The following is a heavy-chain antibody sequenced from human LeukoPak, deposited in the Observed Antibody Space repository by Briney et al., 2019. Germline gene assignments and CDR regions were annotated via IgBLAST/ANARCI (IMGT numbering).Heavy chain of an antibody. CDR2: IKHDGSED. D-gene: IGHD3-10*01. CDR3: ARVLGGSGSYSYFDY. V-gene: IGHV3-7*01. Sequence: PGGSLRLSCAASGFTFSNYWMTWVRQAPGKGLEWVANIKHDGSEDYYLDTVKGRFTISRDNAKNSLFLQMNSLRAEDTAVYYCARVLGGSGSYSYFDYWGQGTLVTVSS. J-gene: IGHJ4*02. CDR1: GFTFSNYW.